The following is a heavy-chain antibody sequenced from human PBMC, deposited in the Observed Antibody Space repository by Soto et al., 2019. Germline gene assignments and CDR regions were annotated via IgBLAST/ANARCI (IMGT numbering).Heavy chain of an antibody. D-gene: IGHD6-6*01. CDR3: AATAARRPWFDP. J-gene: IGHJ5*02. CDR2: ISYDGSNK. V-gene: IGHV3-30*03. Sequence: QVQLVESGGGVVQPGRSLRLSCAASGSTFSSYGMHWVRQAPGKGLEWVAVISYDGSNKYYADSVKGRFTISRDNSKNTLYLQMNSLRAEDTAVYYCAATAARRPWFDPWGQGTLVTVSS. CDR1: GSTFSSYG.